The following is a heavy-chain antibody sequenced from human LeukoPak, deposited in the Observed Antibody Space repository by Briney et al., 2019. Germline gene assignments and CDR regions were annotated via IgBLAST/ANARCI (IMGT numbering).Heavy chain of an antibody. Sequence: TGGSLRLSCAASGFTFSSYAMSWVRQAPGKGLEWVSAISGSGGSTYYADSVKGRFTISRANSKNTLYLQMNRLRAEDTAVYYCATTDWYYDILTGDSRYWGQGTLVTVS. CDR1: GFTFSSYA. CDR3: ATTDWYYDILTGDSRY. CDR2: ISGSGGST. D-gene: IGHD3-9*01. V-gene: IGHV3-23*01. J-gene: IGHJ4*02.